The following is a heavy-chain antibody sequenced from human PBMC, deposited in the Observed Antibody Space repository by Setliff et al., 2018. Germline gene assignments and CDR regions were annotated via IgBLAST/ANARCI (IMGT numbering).Heavy chain of an antibody. CDR1: GYTFTTNW. Sequence: PGESLKISCKGSGYTFTTNWIAWVRQMPGKGLEWMGIIYPGDSDTSYSPSFQGRVTISVDKSSNTAYLQWSSLKASDTAMYYCARDTNYEGAYDSWGQGTLVTVSS. J-gene: IGHJ4*02. CDR3: ARDTNYEGAYDS. CDR2: IYPGDSDT. D-gene: IGHD3-3*01. V-gene: IGHV5-51*01.